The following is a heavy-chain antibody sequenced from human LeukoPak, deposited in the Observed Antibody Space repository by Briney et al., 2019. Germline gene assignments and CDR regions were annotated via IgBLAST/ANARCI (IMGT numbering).Heavy chain of an antibody. CDR3: AKLKTVTTSYFDY. CDR2: ISGSGGST. Sequence: GGSLRLSCAASGFTFSSYAMSWVRQAPGKGLEWVSAISGSGGSTYYADPVKGRFTISRDNSKNTLYLQMNSLRAEDTAVYYCAKLKTVTTSYFDYWGQGTLVTVSS. V-gene: IGHV3-23*01. CDR1: GFTFSSYA. D-gene: IGHD4-17*01. J-gene: IGHJ4*02.